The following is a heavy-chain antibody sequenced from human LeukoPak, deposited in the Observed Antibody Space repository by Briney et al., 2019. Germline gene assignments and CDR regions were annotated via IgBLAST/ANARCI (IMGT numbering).Heavy chain of an antibody. CDR1: GFTFSSYA. CDR3: AKATGTLGN. Sequence: GGYLRLSCAASGFTFSSYAMSWVRQAPGKGLEWVSTISNSDNKPYYADSVKGRFTISRDNSKNTLHLQMNSLTAEDTAMYYCAKATGTLGNWGQGTLVTVSS. J-gene: IGHJ4*02. CDR2: ISNSDNKP. V-gene: IGHV3-23*01. D-gene: IGHD1-1*01.